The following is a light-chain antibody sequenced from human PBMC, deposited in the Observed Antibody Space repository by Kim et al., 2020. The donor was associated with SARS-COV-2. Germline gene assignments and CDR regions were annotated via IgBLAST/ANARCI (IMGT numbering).Light chain of an antibody. Sequence: ASVKRTFTLDSGHSTYAIAWQQQQPEKGPRYLMKVNSYDSHSKGDGSPDRFSGSSSGAERYLTISSLQSEDEADYYCQTWGTGIRVFGGGTQLTVL. CDR2: VNSYDSH. CDR1: SGHSTYA. CDR3: QTWGTGIRV. J-gene: IGLJ3*02. V-gene: IGLV4-69*01.